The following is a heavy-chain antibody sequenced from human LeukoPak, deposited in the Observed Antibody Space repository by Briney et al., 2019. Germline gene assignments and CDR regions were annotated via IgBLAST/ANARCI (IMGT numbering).Heavy chain of an antibody. CDR2: INQSGST. CDR1: GGSFSGYY. D-gene: IGHD3-9*01. CDR3: ARRNILTGYYPSYRLRYWFDP. V-gene: IGHV4-34*01. J-gene: IGHJ5*02. Sequence: PSETLSLTCAVYGGSFSGYYWSWIRQPPGKGLEWIGEINQSGSTNYNPSLKSRVTISVDTSKNQFSLKLSSVTAADTAVYYCARRNILTGYYPSYRLRYWFDPWGQGTLVTVSS.